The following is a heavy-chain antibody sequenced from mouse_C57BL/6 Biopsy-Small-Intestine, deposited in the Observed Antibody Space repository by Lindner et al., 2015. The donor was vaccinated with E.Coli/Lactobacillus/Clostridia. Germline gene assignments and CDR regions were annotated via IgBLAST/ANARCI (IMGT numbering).Heavy chain of an antibody. J-gene: IGHJ3*01. V-gene: IGHV1-82*01. CDR1: GYAFSSSW. D-gene: IGHD3-3*01. CDR3: AREGWGLAWFAY. Sequence: VQLQESGPELVKPGASVKISCKASGYAFSSSWMNWVRQRPGKGLEWIGRIYPGDGDTNYNEKFKGKATFTADTSSNTAYMQLSSLTTEDSAIYYCAREGWGLAWFAYWGQGTLVTVSA. CDR2: IYPGDGDT.